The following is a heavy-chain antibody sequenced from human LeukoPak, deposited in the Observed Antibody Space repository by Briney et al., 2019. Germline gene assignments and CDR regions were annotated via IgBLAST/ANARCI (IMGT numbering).Heavy chain of an antibody. J-gene: IGHJ6*03. CDR2: IKQDGSEK. V-gene: IGHV3-7*01. CDR1: GFTFSSYW. Sequence: GGSLRLSCAASGFTFSSYWMSWVRQAPGKGLEWVANIKQDGSEKYYVDSVKGRFTISRDNAKNTLYLQMNSLRAEDTAVYYCARGDTAMVMGYYYYYMDVWGKGTTVTVSS. CDR3: ARGDTAMVMGYYYYYMDV. D-gene: IGHD5-18*01.